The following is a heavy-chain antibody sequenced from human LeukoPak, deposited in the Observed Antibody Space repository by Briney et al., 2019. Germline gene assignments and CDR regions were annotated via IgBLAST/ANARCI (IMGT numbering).Heavy chain of an antibody. J-gene: IGHJ4*02. CDR3: ARVPTYFYDSSGYYYFDH. D-gene: IGHD3-22*01. CDR2: ISHRGNT. Sequence: SETLSLTCAANGGSLSGYYWSWLRQSPGQGLEWIAEISHRGNTNYNPSLKRRVTISVDTSKNQFSLKLRSVTAADTAVYYCARVPTYFYDSSGYYYFDHWGQGTLVTVSS. CDR1: GGSLSGYY. V-gene: IGHV4-34*01.